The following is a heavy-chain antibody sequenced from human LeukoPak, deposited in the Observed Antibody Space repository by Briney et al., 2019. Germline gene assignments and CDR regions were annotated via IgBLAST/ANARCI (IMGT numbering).Heavy chain of an antibody. J-gene: IGHJ6*04. V-gene: IGHV5-51*01. CDR1: GYSFTSYG. CDR3: ARRNGDYYYGMDV. CDR2: IYPGDSDT. Sequence: GESLKISCKGSGYSFTSYGSGWGRQMPGKGLEWMGIIYPGDSDTRYSPSFQGQVTISADKSISTAYLQWSSLKASDTAMYYCARRNGDYYYGMDVWGKGTTVTVSS. D-gene: IGHD4-17*01.